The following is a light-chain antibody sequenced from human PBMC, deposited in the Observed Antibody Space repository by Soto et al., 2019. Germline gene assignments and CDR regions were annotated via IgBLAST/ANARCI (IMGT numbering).Light chain of an antibody. CDR2: EGT. CDR1: TSDVGSYNL. CDR3: CSYAGSITYV. J-gene: IGLJ1*01. Sequence: QSALTQPASVSGSPGQSITISCTGTTSDVGSYNLVSWYQQHPGKAPKLMIYEGTKRPSGVSNRFSGSKSGNTASLTISGLQAEDEAAYYCCSYAGSITYVFGTGTKVTVL. V-gene: IGLV2-23*01.